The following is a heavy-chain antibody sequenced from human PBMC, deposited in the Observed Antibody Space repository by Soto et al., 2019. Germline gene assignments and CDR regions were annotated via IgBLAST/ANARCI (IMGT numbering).Heavy chain of an antibody. J-gene: IGHJ6*02. Sequence: GSLRLSCAASGFTFSSYAMSWVRQVPGKGLEWVSAISGSGGSTYYADSVKGRFTISRDNSKNTLYLQMNSLRAEYTAVYYCAKGGDYYDGMDVWGQGTTVTVSS. CDR3: AKGGDYYDGMDV. V-gene: IGHV3-23*01. D-gene: IGHD4-17*01. CDR2: ISGSGGST. CDR1: GFTFSSYA.